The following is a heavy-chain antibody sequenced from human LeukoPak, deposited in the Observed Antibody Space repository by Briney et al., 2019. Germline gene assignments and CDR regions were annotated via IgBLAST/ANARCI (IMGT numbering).Heavy chain of an antibody. D-gene: IGHD3-3*01. CDR2: IIPIFGTA. Sequence: EASVKVSCKASGGTFSSYAISWVRQAPGQGLEWMGGIIPIFGTANYAQKFQGRVTITADESTSTAYMELSSLRSEDTAVYYCARDPSITIFGVVTPYYYYYYMDVWGKGTAVTVSS. CDR1: GGTFSSYA. J-gene: IGHJ6*03. CDR3: ARDPSITIFGVVTPYYYYYYMDV. V-gene: IGHV1-69*13.